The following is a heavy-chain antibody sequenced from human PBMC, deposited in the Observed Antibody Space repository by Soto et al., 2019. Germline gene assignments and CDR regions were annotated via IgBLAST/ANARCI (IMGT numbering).Heavy chain of an antibody. CDR3: AKGFEGSWIQLWLPGAFDI. CDR2: ISGSGGST. J-gene: IGHJ3*02. Sequence: EVQLLESGGGLVQPGGSLRLSCAASGFTFSSYAMSWVRQATGKGLEWVSGISGSGGSTYYADSVKGRFTISRDNSKNALYLQMTSLRAEDTAVYYCAKGFEGSWIQLWLPGAFDIWGQGTMVTVSS. D-gene: IGHD5-18*01. V-gene: IGHV3-23*01. CDR1: GFTFSSYA.